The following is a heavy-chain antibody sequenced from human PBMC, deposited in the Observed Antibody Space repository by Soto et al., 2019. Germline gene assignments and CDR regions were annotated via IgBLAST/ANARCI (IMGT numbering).Heavy chain of an antibody. J-gene: IGHJ4*02. CDR3: ARRNASSTASLSFRAGVDY. V-gene: IGHV5-51*01. D-gene: IGHD2-2*01. CDR1: GYSFTNYW. Sequence: GESLKISCKGSGYSFTNYWIGWLRQMPGKGLEWMGLIYPGDSDTRYSPSFEGQVTISADKSISTAYLQWSGLKASDTAMYYCARRNASSTASLSFRAGVDYWGQGTLVTVSS. CDR2: IYPGDSDT.